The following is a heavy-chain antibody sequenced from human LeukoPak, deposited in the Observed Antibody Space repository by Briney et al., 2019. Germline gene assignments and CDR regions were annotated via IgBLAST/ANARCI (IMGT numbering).Heavy chain of an antibody. V-gene: IGHV3-43D*03. CDR2: ISWDGGST. CDR3: AKSAEGDYYYGMDV. D-gene: IGHD6-19*01. J-gene: IGHJ6*02. CDR1: GFTFDDYA. Sequence: GGSLRLSCAASGFTFDDYAMHWVRQAPGKGLEWVSLISWDGGSTYYADSVKGRFTISRDNSKNSLYLQMNSLRAEDTALYYCAKSAEGDYYYGMDVWGQGTTVTVSS.